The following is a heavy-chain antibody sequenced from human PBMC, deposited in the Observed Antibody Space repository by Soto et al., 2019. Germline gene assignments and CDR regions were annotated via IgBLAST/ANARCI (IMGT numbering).Heavy chain of an antibody. CDR1: TYAVTGKS. CDR2: ISAYNGNT. CDR3: ARDVSLGSGWYGTFDY. J-gene: IGHJ4*02. V-gene: IGHV1-18*03. Sequence: VKLPSQAWTYAVTGKSVDLGRQPTGTGLEWMGWISAYNGNTNYAQKLQGRVTMTTDTSTSTAYMELRSLRSDDMAVYYCARDVSLGSGWYGTFDYWGQGPLVTVPS. D-gene: IGHD6-19*01.